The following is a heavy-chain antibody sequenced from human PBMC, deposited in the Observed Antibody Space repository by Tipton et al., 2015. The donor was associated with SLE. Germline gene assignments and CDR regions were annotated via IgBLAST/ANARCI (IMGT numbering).Heavy chain of an antibody. Sequence: LRLSCAASGFTFSSYAMHWVRQAPGKGLEWIGSIYYSGSTYYNPSLKSRVTISVDTSKNQFSLKLSSVTAADTAVYYCARDSRAAAGTFDYWGQGTLVTVSS. V-gene: IGHV4-38-2*02. J-gene: IGHJ4*02. CDR1: GFTFSSYA. CDR2: IYYSGST. CDR3: ARDSRAAAGTFDY. D-gene: IGHD6-13*01.